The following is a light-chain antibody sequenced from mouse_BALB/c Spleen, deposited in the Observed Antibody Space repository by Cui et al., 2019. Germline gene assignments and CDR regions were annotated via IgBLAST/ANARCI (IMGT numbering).Light chain of an antibody. CDR3: HQWSSYPLT. CDR2: STS. J-gene: IGKJ5*01. V-gene: IGKV4-79*01. Sequence: QIVLTQSPAIMSASPGEKVTLTCSASSSVSSSYLYWYQQKPGSSPKLWIYSTSNLASGVPARFSGSVSGTSYSLTISSMEAEDAASYFCHQWSSYPLTFGAGTKLELK. CDR1: SSVSSSY.